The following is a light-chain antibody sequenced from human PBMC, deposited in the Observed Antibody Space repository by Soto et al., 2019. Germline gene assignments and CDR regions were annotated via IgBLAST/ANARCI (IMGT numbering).Light chain of an antibody. J-gene: IGKJ5*01. V-gene: IGKV3-11*01. Sequence: EIVLTQSPATLSLSPGEGVTLSCRASQSVSSSLAWYQQKPGQAPRLLIYNASNRATGIPARFSGSGSGTDFTLTISSLEPEDFAVYYCQQRSDWPLTFGQGTRLEI. CDR3: QQRSDWPLT. CDR2: NAS. CDR1: QSVSSS.